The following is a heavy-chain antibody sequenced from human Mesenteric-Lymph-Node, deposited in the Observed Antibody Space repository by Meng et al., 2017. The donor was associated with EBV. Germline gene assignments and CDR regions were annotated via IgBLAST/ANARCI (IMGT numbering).Heavy chain of an antibody. D-gene: IGHD5-24*01. CDR3: SRDSIYNGQVS. CDR1: RNTFTMSV. V-gene: IGHV1-8*01. CDR2: KTPNIGAI. J-gene: IGHJ5*02. Sequence: HVYRVQPRAGSKSAGASDKVSSNAPRNTFTMSVINWVRHDTGQGLEWRGWKTPNIGAIGFTQKLLDSVTMTRNISNSKAYMELISLTSEDTAVYSCSRDSIYNGQVSWGQGTLVTVSS.